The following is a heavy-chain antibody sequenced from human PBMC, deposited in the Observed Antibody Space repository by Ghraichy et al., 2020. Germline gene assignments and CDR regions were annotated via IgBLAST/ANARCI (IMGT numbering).Heavy chain of an antibody. Sequence: GSLRLSCTVSGDSLNNYYWSWIRQPPGKGLEWIGSIYHNGRTKYNPSLKSRVTISVDTSKNQFTLSLTSVTAAATAVFYWARDQECRAISSGFDPWGQGTLVSVSP. CDR3: ARDQECRAISSGFDP. CDR2: IYHNGRT. D-gene: IGHD2-21*01. J-gene: IGHJ5*02. CDR1: GDSLNNYY. V-gene: IGHV4-59*01.